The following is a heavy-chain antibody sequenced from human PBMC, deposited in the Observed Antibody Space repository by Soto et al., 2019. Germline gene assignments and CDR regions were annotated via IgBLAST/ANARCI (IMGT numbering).Heavy chain of an antibody. CDR3: ASYRNDYVWGSYRLFDY. V-gene: IGHV4-61*01. J-gene: IGHJ4*02. CDR1: GGSVSSGSYY. D-gene: IGHD3-16*02. CDR2: IYYSGST. Sequence: PSETLSLTCTVSGGSVSSGSYYWSWIRQPPGKRLEWIGYIYYSGSTNYNPSLKSRVTISVDPSKNQFSLKLSSVTAADTAVYYCASYRNDYVWGSYRLFDYWGQGTLVTVSS.